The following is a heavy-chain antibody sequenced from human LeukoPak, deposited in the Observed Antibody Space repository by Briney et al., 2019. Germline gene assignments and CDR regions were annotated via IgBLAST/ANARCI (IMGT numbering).Heavy chain of an antibody. CDR3: ARDRIAARFDY. V-gene: IGHV3-11*01. D-gene: IGHD6-6*01. J-gene: IGHJ4*02. Sequence: PGGSLRLSCAVSGFTFSDYYMNWIRQTPGKGLEWVSYISGSGSTIYYADSVRGRFTISRDNAKNSLYLQMNGLKTEDTAVYYCARDRIAARFDYWGQGALATVSS. CDR1: GFTFSDYY. CDR2: ISGSGSTI.